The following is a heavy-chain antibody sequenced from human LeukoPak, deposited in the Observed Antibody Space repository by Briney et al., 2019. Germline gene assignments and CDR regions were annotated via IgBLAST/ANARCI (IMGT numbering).Heavy chain of an antibody. CDR1: GYALITYY. CDR2: INPSGGRT. V-gene: IGHV1-46*01. CDR3: ARVGYCSSSNCYAFTY. Sequence: ASVKVSCKASGYALITYYMHWVRQAPGQGPEWMGVINPSGGRTTYTQKFQGRVTMTRDTSTSTVYMELSGLRSEDTAVYYCARVGYCSSSNCYAFTYWGQGTLVTVSS. D-gene: IGHD2-2*01. J-gene: IGHJ4*02.